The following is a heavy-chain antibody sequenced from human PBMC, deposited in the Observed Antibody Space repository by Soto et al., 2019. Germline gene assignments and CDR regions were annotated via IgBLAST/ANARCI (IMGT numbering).Heavy chain of an antibody. CDR1: GYTFNTYY. D-gene: IGHD2-21*02. J-gene: IGHJ4*02. CDR2: IHPSGGGT. Sequence: QVQLVQSGAEVRKPGASVKVSCEPSGYTFNTYYLHWLRQAPGQALEWMGVIHPSGGGTTYAQKFLGRVTVTSDTSTTTVFMELSSLRSDDTAVYYCARGGHIAVVTASFDNWGQGTLVTVSS. CDR3: ARGGHIAVVTASFDN. V-gene: IGHV1-46*02.